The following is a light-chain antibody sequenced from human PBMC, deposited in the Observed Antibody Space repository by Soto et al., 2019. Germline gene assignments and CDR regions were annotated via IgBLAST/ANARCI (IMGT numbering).Light chain of an antibody. Sequence: QSALTQPPSASGSPGQSVTISCTGTSSDVGGYNYVSWYQQHPGKAPQLIIYDVNKRPSGVPDRFSGSKSGNTASLTVSGLQAEDEADYFCNSYGGTNNYVVFGGGTKLTVL. CDR1: SSDVGGYNY. CDR2: DVN. CDR3: NSYGGTNNYVV. J-gene: IGLJ2*01. V-gene: IGLV2-8*01.